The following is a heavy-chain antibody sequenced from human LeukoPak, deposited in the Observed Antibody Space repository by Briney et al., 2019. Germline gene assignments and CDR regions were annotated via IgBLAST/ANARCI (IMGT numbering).Heavy chain of an antibody. V-gene: IGHV4-34*01. CDR1: GGSFSGYY. J-gene: IGHJ4*02. CDR2: INHSGST. CDR3: ARAGPPDYCSSTSCHIGY. Sequence: SETLSLTCAVYGGSFSGYYWNWIRQPPGKGLEWIGEINHSGSTNYNPWLKSRVTISVDTSKNQFSLKLSSVTAADTAVYYCARAGPPDYCSSTSCHIGYWGQGTLVTVSS. D-gene: IGHD2-2*02.